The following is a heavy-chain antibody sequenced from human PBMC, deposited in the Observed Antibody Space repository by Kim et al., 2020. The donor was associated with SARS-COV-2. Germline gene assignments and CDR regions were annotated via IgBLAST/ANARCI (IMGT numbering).Heavy chain of an antibody. Sequence: SETLSLTCTVSGGSISSGDYYWSWIRQPPGKGLEWIGYIYYSGSTYYNPSLKSRVTISVDTSENQYSLKLSPVTAADTAVYYCARGLLWFGELSLYFDYWGQGTLVTVSS. CDR1: GGSISSGDYY. D-gene: IGHD3-10*01. V-gene: IGHV4-30-4*01. CDR2: IYYSGST. J-gene: IGHJ4*02. CDR3: ARGLLWFGELSLYFDY.